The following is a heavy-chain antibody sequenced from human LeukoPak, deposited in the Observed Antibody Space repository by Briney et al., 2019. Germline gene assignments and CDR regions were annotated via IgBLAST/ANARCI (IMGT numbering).Heavy chain of an antibody. CDR2: INEDGSNK. J-gene: IGHJ4*02. CDR1: GFTFSNYW. D-gene: IGHD3-22*01. V-gene: IGHV3-7*01. CDR3: VSWAGKYYETSDFSLAPSNS. Sequence: PRGSLRLSCAASGFTFSNYWMSWIRQAPGKGLKWAAHINEDGSNKYYADSVKGRFTISRDNAKNSLYLQMNSLRAEDTAVYYCVSWAGKYYETSDFSLAPSNSWGQGTLVTVSS.